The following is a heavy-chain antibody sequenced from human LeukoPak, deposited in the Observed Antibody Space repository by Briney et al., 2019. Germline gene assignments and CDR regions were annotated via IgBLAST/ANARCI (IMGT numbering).Heavy chain of an antibody. CDR1: GYTFTGYY. CDR2: INPNSGGT. J-gene: IGHJ4*02. CDR3: ARDPGIAAAALDY. D-gene: IGHD6-13*01. V-gene: IGHV1-2*02. Sequence: ASVKVSCKASGYTFTGYYMHWVRQAPGQGLEWMGWINPNSGGTNYAQKFRGRVTMTRDTSISTAYMELSRLRSDDTAVYYCARDPGIAAAALDYWGQGTLVTVSS.